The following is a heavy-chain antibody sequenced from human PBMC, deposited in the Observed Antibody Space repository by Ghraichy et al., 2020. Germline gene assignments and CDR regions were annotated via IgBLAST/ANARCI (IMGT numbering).Heavy chain of an antibody. CDR1: GGSISSGDYY. Sequence: LRLSCTVSGGSISSGDYYWSWIRQPPGKGLEWIGYIYYSGSTYYNPSLKSRVTISVDTSKNQFSLKLSSVTAADTAVYYCARYYYYYYGMDVWGQGTTVTVSS. J-gene: IGHJ6*02. CDR3: ARYYYYYYGMDV. CDR2: IYYSGST. V-gene: IGHV4-30-4*01.